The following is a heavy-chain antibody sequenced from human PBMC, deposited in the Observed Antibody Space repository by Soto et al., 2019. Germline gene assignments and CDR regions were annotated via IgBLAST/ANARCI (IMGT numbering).Heavy chain of an antibody. CDR1: GYTFTSYG. J-gene: IGHJ4*02. CDR3: VRDDFGLGLDY. D-gene: IGHD1-26*01. V-gene: IGHV1-18*01. Sequence: ASVKVSCKASGYTFTSYGISWVRQAPGQGLEWMGWISAYNGNTNYAQKLQGRVTMTTDTSTSTAYMELRSLRAEDTGVYYCVRDDFGLGLDYWGLGTLVTVSS. CDR2: ISAYNGNT.